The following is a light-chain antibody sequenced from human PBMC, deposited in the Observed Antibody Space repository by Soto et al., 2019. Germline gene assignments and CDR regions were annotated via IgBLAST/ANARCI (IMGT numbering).Light chain of an antibody. CDR3: QQRSNWPPIT. CDR2: GAS. CDR1: QSVSNN. V-gene: IGKV3-15*01. Sequence: EVVMTQSPATLSVSPGERATLSCRASQSVSNNLAWYQQIPGQAPRFLIYGASTRATGIPVRFSGSGSGTEFTLTISSLQSEDFAVYYCQQRSNWPPITFGQGTRLEIK. J-gene: IGKJ5*01.